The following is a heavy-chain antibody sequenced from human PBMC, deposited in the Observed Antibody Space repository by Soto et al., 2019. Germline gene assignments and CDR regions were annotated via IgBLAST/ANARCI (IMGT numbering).Heavy chain of an antibody. CDR2: ISSSSSYI. CDR3: ARASSTSVYYYYMDV. V-gene: IGHV3-21*01. J-gene: IGHJ6*03. Sequence: GGSLRLSCAASGFTFSSYSMNWVRQAPGKGLEWVSSISSSSSYIYYADSVKGRFTISRDNAKNSLYLQMNSLRAEDTAVYYCARASSTSVYYYYMDVWGKGTKVTVSS. D-gene: IGHD2-2*01. CDR1: GFTFSSYS.